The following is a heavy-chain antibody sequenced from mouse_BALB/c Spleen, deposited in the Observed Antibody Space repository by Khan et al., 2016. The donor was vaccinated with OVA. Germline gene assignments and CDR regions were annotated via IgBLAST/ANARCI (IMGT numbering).Heavy chain of an antibody. CDR1: GYTFTDYV. D-gene: IGHD6-1*01. Sequence: QIQLVQSGPELKKPGETVKISCKASGYTFTDYVMNWVKQSPGKGLKWMGWINTYTGKPTYADDFKGRFAFSLETSASTAYLQINSLKIEYWAEYSWTRCPVGYWGQGTTLTVSS. CDR3: TRCPVGY. J-gene: IGHJ2*01. V-gene: IGHV9-1*02. CDR2: INTYTGKP.